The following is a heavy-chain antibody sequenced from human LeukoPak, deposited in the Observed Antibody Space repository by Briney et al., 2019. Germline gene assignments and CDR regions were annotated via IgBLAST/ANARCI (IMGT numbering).Heavy chain of an antibody. Sequence: AGGSLRLSCSVSGFTFSFFEMNWVRQAPGKGLEWVSYISNSGSTTDYADSVKGRFTISRDNAKNSLYLQMSSLRAEDTAVYYCVGGGGPSYKYNAFDIWGQGTMVTVSP. CDR3: VGGGGPSYKYNAFDI. D-gene: IGHD2-15*01. CDR2: ISNSGSTT. V-gene: IGHV3-48*03. J-gene: IGHJ3*02. CDR1: GFTFSFFE.